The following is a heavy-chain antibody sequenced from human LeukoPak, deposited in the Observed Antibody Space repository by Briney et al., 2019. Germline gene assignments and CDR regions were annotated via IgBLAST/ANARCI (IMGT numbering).Heavy chain of an antibody. J-gene: IGHJ6*03. Sequence: GGSLRLSCAASGLAFSGHAMTWVRQPPGKRLEWVSGISSSGGSTYYADSVKGRFTISRDNPKNTVFLQMNGLRADDTAVYYCARDLYVTEGLNYYYYMDVWGKGTTVTVSS. V-gene: IGHV3-23*01. CDR2: ISSSGGST. D-gene: IGHD1-20*01. CDR1: GLAFSGHA. CDR3: ARDLYVTEGLNYYYYMDV.